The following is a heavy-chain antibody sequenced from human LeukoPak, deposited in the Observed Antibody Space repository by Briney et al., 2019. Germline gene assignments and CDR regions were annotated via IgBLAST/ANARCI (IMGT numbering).Heavy chain of an antibody. CDR1: GFTVSSNY. V-gene: IGHV3-53*01. CDR2: IYISGNT. J-gene: IGHJ4*02. Sequence: PGGSLRLSCAASGFTVSSNYMSWVRQAPGKGLEWVSVIYISGNTYYADSVKGRFTISRDISKNTLYLQMNSLRAEDTAVYYCARGENRPFDYWGQGSLVTVSS. CDR3: ARGENRPFDY.